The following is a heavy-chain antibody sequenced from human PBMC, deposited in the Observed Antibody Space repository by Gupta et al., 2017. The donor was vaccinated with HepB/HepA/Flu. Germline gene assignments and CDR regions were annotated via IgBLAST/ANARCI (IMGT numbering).Heavy chain of an antibody. CDR3: ARGRVNWDWDYYYYMDV. CDR2: INHSGST. V-gene: IGHV4-34*01. Sequence: QVQLQQWGAGLLKPSETLSLTCAVYGGSFSGYYWSWIRQPPGKGLEWIGEINHSGSTNYNPSVKSRVTISVDTSKNQFSLKLSSVTAADTAVYYCARGRVNWDWDYYYYMDVWGKGTTVTVSS. J-gene: IGHJ6*03. CDR1: GGSFSGYY. D-gene: IGHD1-7*01.